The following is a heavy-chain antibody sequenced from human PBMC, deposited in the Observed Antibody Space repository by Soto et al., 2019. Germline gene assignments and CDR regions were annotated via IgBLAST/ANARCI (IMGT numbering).Heavy chain of an antibody. CDR1: GGSISSYY. Sequence: SETLSLTFTVSGGSISSYYLSWILQAPWKGLEWIGYIYYSGSTNYNPSLKSRVTISVDTSKNQFSLKLSSVTAADTAVYYCARVGDIAAADPYNWFDPWGQGTLVTVS. V-gene: IGHV4-59*01. CDR2: IYYSGST. D-gene: IGHD6-13*01. J-gene: IGHJ5*02. CDR3: ARVGDIAAADPYNWFDP.